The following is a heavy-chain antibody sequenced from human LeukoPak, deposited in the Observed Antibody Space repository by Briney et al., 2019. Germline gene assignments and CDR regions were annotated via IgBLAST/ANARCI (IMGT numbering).Heavy chain of an antibody. CDR2: IYSGGST. CDR3: TTDRYGGNSDFDY. J-gene: IGHJ4*02. V-gene: IGHV3-66*01. D-gene: IGHD4-17*01. Sequence: PGGSLRLSCAASGFTVSDNYMSWVRQAPGKGLEWVSVIYSGGSTYYADSVKGRFTISRDNSKNTLYLQMNSLRAEDTAVYYCTTDRYGGNSDFDYWGQGTLVTVSS. CDR1: GFTVSDNY.